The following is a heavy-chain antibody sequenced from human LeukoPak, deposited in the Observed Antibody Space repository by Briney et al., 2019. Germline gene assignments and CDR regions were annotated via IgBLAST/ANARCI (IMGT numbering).Heavy chain of an antibody. CDR2: ISAYNGNT. V-gene: IGHV1-18*03. Sequence: ASVKVSCKASGYTFTSYGISWVRQAPGQGLEWMGWISAYNGNTNYAQKLQGRVTMTTDTSTSTAYMELRSLRSDDMAVYYCARDPGIAARRRGYYYMDVWGKGTTVTVSS. CDR1: GYTFTSYG. CDR3: ARDPGIAARRRGYYYMDV. J-gene: IGHJ6*03. D-gene: IGHD6-6*01.